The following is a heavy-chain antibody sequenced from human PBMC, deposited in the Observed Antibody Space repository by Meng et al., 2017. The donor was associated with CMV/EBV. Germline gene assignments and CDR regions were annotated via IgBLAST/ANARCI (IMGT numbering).Heavy chain of an antibody. CDR3: AKPKGDGGMDV. Sequence: GGSLRLSCKGSGSSFTSYWIGWVRQMPGKGLEWMGIIYPGDSDTRYSPSFQGQVTISADKSISTAYLQWSSLKASGTAMYYCAKPKGDGGMDVWGQGTTVTVSS. J-gene: IGHJ6*02. V-gene: IGHV5-51*01. CDR2: IYPGDSDT. D-gene: IGHD2-21*02. CDR1: GSSFTSYW.